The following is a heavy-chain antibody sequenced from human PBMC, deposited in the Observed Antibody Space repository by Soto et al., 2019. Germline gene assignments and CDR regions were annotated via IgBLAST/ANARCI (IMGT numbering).Heavy chain of an antibody. V-gene: IGHV4-39*01. Sequence: SETLSLTCTVTGDSINNRSYYWGWIRQPPGKGLEGIGSIYYSGSTYNNPSLKSRVSMSVDASKNQFSLKLRSVTAADTALYYCARQRTSVVTQAYFDSWGQGSLVTVSS. CDR1: GDSINNRSYY. D-gene: IGHD2-21*02. J-gene: IGHJ4*02. CDR2: IYYSGST. CDR3: ARQRTSVVTQAYFDS.